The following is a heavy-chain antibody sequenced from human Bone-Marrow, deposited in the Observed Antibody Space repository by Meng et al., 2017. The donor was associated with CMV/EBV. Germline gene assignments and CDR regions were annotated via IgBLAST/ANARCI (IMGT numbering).Heavy chain of an antibody. CDR2: IYYSGST. CDR3: ASWGGVWRSFDP. D-gene: IGHD3-16*01. V-gene: IGHV4-59*01. Sequence: SETLSLTCTVSGGSISSYYWSWIRQPPGKGLEWSGYIYYSGSTNYNPSLNLRVTISVDTSKNQFTLKLSSVTAADTAVYYCASWGGVWRSFDPWGQGNLVTVSS. CDR1: GGSISSYY. J-gene: IGHJ5*02.